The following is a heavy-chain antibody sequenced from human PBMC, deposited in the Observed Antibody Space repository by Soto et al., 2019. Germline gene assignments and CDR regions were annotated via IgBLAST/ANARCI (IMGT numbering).Heavy chain of an antibody. D-gene: IGHD1-1*01. CDR2: IYYSGST. V-gene: IGHV4-59*01. J-gene: IGHJ4*02. Sequence: ETLSLTCTVSGGSISSYYWSWIRQPPGKGLEWIGYIYYSGSTNYNPSLKSRVTISVDTSKNQFSLKLSSVTAADTAVYYCARVGYNWNDFNFDYWGQGTLVTVSS. CDR3: ARVGYNWNDFNFDY. CDR1: GGSISSYY.